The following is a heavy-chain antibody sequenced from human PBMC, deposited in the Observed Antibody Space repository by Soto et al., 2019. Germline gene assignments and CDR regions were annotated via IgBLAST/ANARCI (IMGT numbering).Heavy chain of an antibody. CDR3: AKDLNEITMINAADY. CDR1: GFTFSSYG. V-gene: IGHV3-30*18. CDR2: ISYDGSNK. J-gene: IGHJ4*02. D-gene: IGHD3-22*01. Sequence: QVQLVESGGGVVQPGRSLRLSCAASGFTFSSYGMHWVRQAPGKGLEWVAVISYDGSNKYYADSVKGRFTISRDNSKNTLYLQMNSLRAEDTAVYYCAKDLNEITMINAADYWGQGTLVTVSS.